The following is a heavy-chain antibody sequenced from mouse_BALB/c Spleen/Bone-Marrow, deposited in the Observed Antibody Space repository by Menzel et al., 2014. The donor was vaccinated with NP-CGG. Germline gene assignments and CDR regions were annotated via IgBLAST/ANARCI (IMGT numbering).Heavy chain of an antibody. Sequence: EVQLQQSGPELVKPGASVKISCKPSGYTFTEYTMHWVKQSHGKSLEWIGGVNPNNGGTIYNQKFKGKATLTVDKSSSTAYMELRSLTSEDSAVYYCARKDYGYNYVMDYWGQGTSVTASS. D-gene: IGHD1-2*01. V-gene: IGHV1-18*01. CDR3: ARKDYGYNYVMDY. J-gene: IGHJ4*01. CDR2: VNPNNGGT. CDR1: GYTFTEYT.